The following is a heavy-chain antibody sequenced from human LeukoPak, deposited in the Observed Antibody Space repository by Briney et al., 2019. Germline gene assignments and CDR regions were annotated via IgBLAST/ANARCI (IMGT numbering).Heavy chain of an antibody. D-gene: IGHD4-17*01. Sequence: GGSLRLSCAASGFTFSSYGMSWVRQAPGGGVEWVANIKQDGSEKYYVDSVKGRFTVSRDNARNSLYLQMNSLRAEDTAVYYCARVVYGDSLNYMDVWGKGPTVTVSS. CDR1: GFTFSSYG. J-gene: IGHJ6*03. CDR2: IKQDGSEK. CDR3: ARVVYGDSLNYMDV. V-gene: IGHV3-7*01.